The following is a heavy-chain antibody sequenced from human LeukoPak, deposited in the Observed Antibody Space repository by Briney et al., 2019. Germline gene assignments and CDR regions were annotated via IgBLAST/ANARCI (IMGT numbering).Heavy chain of an antibody. V-gene: IGHV3-23*01. CDR2: ISYSGGRT. CDR1: GITLSNYG. CDR3: AKRGVVIRVILVGFHKEAYYFDS. Sequence: GGSLRLSCAVSGITLSNYGMSWVRQAPGKGLEWVAGISYSGGRTNYADSVKGRFTISRDNPKNTLYLQMNSLRAEDTAVYFCAKRGVVIRVILVGFHKEAYYFDSWGQGALVTVSS. J-gene: IGHJ4*02. D-gene: IGHD3-22*01.